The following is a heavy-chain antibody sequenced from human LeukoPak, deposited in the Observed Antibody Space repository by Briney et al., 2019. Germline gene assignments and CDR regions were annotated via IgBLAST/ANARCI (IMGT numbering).Heavy chain of an antibody. J-gene: IGHJ4*02. CDR2: IYHSGST. D-gene: IGHD6-13*01. Sequence: SGTLSLTCAVSGGSISSSNWWSWVRQPPGKGLEWIGEIYHSGSTNYNPSLKSRVTISVDKSKNQFSLKLSSVTAADTAVYYCARDHSSSWYAYHYWGQGTLVTVSS. CDR3: ARDHSSSWYAYHY. V-gene: IGHV4-4*02. CDR1: GGSISSSNW.